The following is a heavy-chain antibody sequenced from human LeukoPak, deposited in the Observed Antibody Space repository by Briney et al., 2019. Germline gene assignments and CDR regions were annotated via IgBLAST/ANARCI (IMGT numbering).Heavy chain of an antibody. V-gene: IGHV4-30-4*08. CDR1: GGSISSGDYY. CDR2: IYYSGST. CDR3: ARLRGPNWFDP. Sequence: KASETLSLTCTVSGGSISSGDYYWSWIRQPPGKGLEWIGYIYYSGSTYYNPSLKSRVTISVDTSKNQFSLKLSSVTAADTAVYYCARLRGPNWFDPWGQGTLVTVSS. D-gene: IGHD3-10*01. J-gene: IGHJ5*02.